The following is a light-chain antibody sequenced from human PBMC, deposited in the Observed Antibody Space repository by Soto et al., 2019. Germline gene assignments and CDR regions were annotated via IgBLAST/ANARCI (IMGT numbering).Light chain of an antibody. CDR2: GAS. J-gene: IGKJ4*01. Sequence: IVLTQSRATLSFSPGERATLSFRASQSVRSNYLAWYQQKPGQAPRLLIYGASNRATGIPARFSGSGSGTDFTLTISSLEPEDSAVYYCLQRSNWLTFGGGTKVDIK. V-gene: IGKV3-11*01. CDR1: QSVRSNY. CDR3: LQRSNWLT.